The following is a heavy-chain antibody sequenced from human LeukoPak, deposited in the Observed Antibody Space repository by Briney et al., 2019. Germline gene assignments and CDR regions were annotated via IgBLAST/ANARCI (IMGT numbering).Heavy chain of an antibody. D-gene: IGHD4-23*01. CDR2: ISSDGSEK. V-gene: IGHV3-30*03. CDR1: GFTFSRYG. Sequence: GGSLRLSCAASGFTFSRYGMHWVRQAPGKGLEWVAVISSDGSEKYYADSVKGRFTISRDNSKNTLFLQMNTLRAEDTAMYYCASHALAGGYWGQGTLVTVSS. J-gene: IGHJ4*02. CDR3: ASHALAGGY.